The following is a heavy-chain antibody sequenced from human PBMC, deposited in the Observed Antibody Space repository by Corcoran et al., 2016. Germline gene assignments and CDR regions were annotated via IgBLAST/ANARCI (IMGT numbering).Heavy chain of an antibody. Sequence: QVQLVQSGAEVKKPGASVKVSCKASGYTFTGYYMHWVRQAPGQGLEWMGWINPNSGGTNYAQKFQGRVTMTRDTSISTAYMELSRLRSDDTAVYYCARDVYYDFWSGYRESYYYYYGMDVWGQGTTVTVSS. CDR1: GYTFTGYY. J-gene: IGHJ6*02. CDR2: INPNSGGT. V-gene: IGHV1-2*02. CDR3: ARDVYYDFWSGYRESYYYYYGMDV. D-gene: IGHD3-3*01.